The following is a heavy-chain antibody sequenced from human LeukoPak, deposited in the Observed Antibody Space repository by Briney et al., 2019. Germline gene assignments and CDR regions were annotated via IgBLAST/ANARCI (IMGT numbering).Heavy chain of an antibody. CDR1: GFTFSNAW. CDR3: AILPGY. V-gene: IGHV3-53*01. Sequence: GGSLRLSCAASGFTFSNAWMSWVRQAPGKGLEWVSVIFADGRTYYIDSVKGRFNISRDNSKNTLYLEMSDLRAEDMAVYYCAILPGYWGQGTLVTVSS. J-gene: IGHJ4*02. CDR2: IFADGRT.